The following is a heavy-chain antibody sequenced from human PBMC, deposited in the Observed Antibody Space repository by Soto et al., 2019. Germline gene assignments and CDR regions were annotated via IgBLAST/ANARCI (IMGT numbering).Heavy chain of an antibody. J-gene: IGHJ3*02. CDR3: ARHRDTNTICPPGCAFDI. CDR2: ISSSSTI. V-gene: IGHV3-48*01. Sequence: PGGSLRLSCAASGFPFSSYSMNWVRQAPGKGLEWVSYISSSSTIYYADSVKGQVTISADKSINTAYLQWSSLKASDTAIYYCARHRDTNTICPPGCAFDIWGQGTVVTVSS. CDR1: GFPFSSYS. D-gene: IGHD2-2*01.